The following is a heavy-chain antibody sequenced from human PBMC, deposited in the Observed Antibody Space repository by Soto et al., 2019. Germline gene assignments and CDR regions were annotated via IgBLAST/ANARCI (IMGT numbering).Heavy chain of an antibody. J-gene: IGHJ5*02. D-gene: IGHD6-13*01. Sequence: SETLSLTCAVYGGSFSGQYWSWIRQPPGKGLEWIGYIYHSGSPYYNPSLKSRVTISVDRSKNQFSLKLSSVTAADTAVYYCAREKQQLVHNWFDPWGQGPLVTVS. CDR3: AREKQQLVHNWFDP. CDR1: GGSFSGQY. CDR2: IYHSGSP. V-gene: IGHV4-34*01.